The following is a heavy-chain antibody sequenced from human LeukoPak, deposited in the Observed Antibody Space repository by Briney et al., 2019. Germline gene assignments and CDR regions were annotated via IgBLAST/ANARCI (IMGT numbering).Heavy chain of an antibody. D-gene: IGHD2-15*01. CDR3: ARDVVDGDAFDI. CDR2: IYYSGST. J-gene: IGHJ3*02. Sequence: SETLSLTCTVSGGSVSSGSYYWSWIRQPPGKGLEWIGYIYYSGSTNYNPSLKSRVTISVDTSKNQFSLKLSSVTAADTAVYYCARDVVDGDAFDIWGQGAMVTVSS. V-gene: IGHV4-61*01. CDR1: GGSVSSGSYY.